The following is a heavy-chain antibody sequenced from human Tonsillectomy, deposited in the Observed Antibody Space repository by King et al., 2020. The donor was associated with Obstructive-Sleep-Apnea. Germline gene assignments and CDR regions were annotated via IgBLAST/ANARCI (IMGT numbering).Heavy chain of an antibody. Sequence: VQLQQWGAGLLKPSETLSLTCAVYGGSFSGYYWSWIRQPPGKGLEWIGDINHSGSTNYNPSLKSRVTISVDRSKNKVSLKLTSVTAADAAVYYCAGGGYYGSDTLGYWGQGTVVTVSS. CDR3: AGGGYYGSDTLGY. J-gene: IGHJ4*02. CDR1: GGSFSGYY. V-gene: IGHV4-34*01. CDR2: INHSGST. D-gene: IGHD3-10*01.